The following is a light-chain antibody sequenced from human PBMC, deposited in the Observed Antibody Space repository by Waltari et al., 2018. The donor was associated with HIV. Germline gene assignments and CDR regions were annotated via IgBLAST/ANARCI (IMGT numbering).Light chain of an antibody. Sequence: QSVLTQPPAVSAAPRQMRTISCPGNSSNIAHNPLSWYQQLPRTAPKLLIYDNNKRPSGIPDRFSGSKSGTSATLGITGLQTADEADYYCGTWDSSLSVVVFGGGTKLTVL. V-gene: IGLV1-51*01. CDR3: GTWDSSLSVVV. CDR2: DNN. J-gene: IGLJ2*01. CDR1: SSNIAHNP.